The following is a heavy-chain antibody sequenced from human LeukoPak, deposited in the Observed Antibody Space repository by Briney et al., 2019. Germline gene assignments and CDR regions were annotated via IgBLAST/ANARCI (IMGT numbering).Heavy chain of an antibody. CDR2: ISARGGST. D-gene: IGHD6-13*01. V-gene: IGHV3-23*01. CDR3: AKRIAPGGTTDY. J-gene: IGHJ4*02. CDR1: GFIYRRYD. Sequence: GGPLRLSCAPSGFIYRRYDMRWRPQAPGKGLECVSLISARGGSTYYADSVKGRFTISRDNSKNTLYMQMNSLRAEDTAVYFCAKRIAPGGTTDYWGQGTLVTVSS.